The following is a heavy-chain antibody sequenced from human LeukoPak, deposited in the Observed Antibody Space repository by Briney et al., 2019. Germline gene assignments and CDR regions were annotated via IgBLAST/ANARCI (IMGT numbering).Heavy chain of an antibody. CDR2: ISGNGGDT. Sequence: GGSLRLSCAASGFTFSSYAMTWVRQAPGSGLEWVSGISGNGGDTYYADSVKGRFTISRDNSKNTLYLQVNSLRAEDTAVYYCAKDRIVGIPPYSSTWYYFDYWGQGTLVTVSS. CDR3: AKDRIVGIPPYSSTWYYFDY. V-gene: IGHV3-23*01. J-gene: IGHJ4*02. CDR1: GFTFSSYA. D-gene: IGHD2-2*01.